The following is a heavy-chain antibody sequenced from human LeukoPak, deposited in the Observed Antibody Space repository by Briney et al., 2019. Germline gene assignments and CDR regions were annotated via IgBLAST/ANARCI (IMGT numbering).Heavy chain of an antibody. CDR1: GYTFTGHY. J-gene: IGHJ6*02. V-gene: IGHV1-2*02. CDR3: ARGDDSSSKDYYYGMDV. CDR2: INPNSGGT. D-gene: IGHD6-13*01. Sequence: ASVKVSCKASGYTFTGHYVHWVRQAPGQGLEWMGWINPNSGGTNYAQKFQGRVTMTRDTSISTAYMELSRLRSDDSAVYYCARGDDSSSKDYYYGMDVWGQGTTVTVSS.